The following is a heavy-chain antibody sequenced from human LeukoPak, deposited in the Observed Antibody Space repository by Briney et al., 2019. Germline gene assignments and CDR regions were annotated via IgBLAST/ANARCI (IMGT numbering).Heavy chain of an antibody. CDR2: ISGSGGST. J-gene: IGHJ6*03. D-gene: IGHD3-10*01. CDR1: GFTFSSYG. V-gene: IGHV3-23*01. Sequence: PGGSLRLSCAASGFTFSSYGMSWVRQAPGKGLEWVSAISGSGGSTYYADSVKGRFTISRDNSKNTLYLQMNSLRVDDTAVYYCARSLRVRGVPDYMDVWGKGTTVTVYS. CDR3: ARSLRVRGVPDYMDV.